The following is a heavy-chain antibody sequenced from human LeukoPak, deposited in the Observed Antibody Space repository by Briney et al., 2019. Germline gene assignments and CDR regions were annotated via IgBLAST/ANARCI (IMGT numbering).Heavy chain of an antibody. Sequence: PSETLSLTCTVSGGSISSSSYYWGWIRQPPGKGLEWIGTIYYSGNTYYNPSLKSRVTISVDRSRNHFSLKLNSVTAADTAVYYCARGLLRFLEWLLPFDPWGQGTLVTVSS. CDR1: GGSISSSSYY. V-gene: IGHV4-39*02. CDR2: IYYSGNT. CDR3: ARGLLRFLEWLLPFDP. D-gene: IGHD3-3*01. J-gene: IGHJ5*02.